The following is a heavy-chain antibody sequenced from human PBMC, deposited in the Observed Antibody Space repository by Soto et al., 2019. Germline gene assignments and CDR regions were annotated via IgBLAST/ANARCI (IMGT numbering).Heavy chain of an antibody. CDR2: INPSGGST. CDR3: AREGDGYNPGPSVDFDY. CDR1: GYTFTTYY. J-gene: IGHJ4*02. D-gene: IGHD5-12*01. V-gene: IGHV1-46*01. Sequence: QVQLVQSGAEVKKPGASVKVSCKASGYTFTTYYMHWVRQAPGQGLEWMGVINPSGGSTSYAQKFQGRVTVTRDTSTSTLYMELSSLRSEDTAVYYCAREGDGYNPGPSVDFDYWGQGTLVTVSS.